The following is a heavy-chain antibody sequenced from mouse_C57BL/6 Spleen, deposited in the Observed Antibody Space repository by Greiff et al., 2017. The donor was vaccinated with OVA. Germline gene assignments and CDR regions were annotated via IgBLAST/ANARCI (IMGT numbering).Heavy chain of an antibody. J-gene: IGHJ1*03. CDR1: GYAFSSYW. V-gene: IGHV1-80*01. CDR2: IYPGDGDT. Sequence: QVQLQQSGAELVKPGASVKLSCKASGYAFSSYWMNWVKQRPGKGLEWIGQIYPGDGDTNYTGKFKGKATLSADKSSSTAYMQLSSLTAEDSAVYFCASYGNDRYFDVWGTGTTVTVSS. CDR3: ASYGNDRYFDV. D-gene: IGHD2-2*01.